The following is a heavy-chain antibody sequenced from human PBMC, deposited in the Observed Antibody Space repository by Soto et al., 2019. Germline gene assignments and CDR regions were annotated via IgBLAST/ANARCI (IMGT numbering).Heavy chain of an antibody. V-gene: IGHV3-30*18. CDR2: ISYDGSNK. D-gene: IGHD1-26*01. Sequence: HPGGSLRLSCAASGFTFSSYGMHWVRQAPGKGLEWVAVISYDGSNKYYADSVKGRFTISRDNSKNTLYLQMNSLRAEDTAVYYCAKSLYPKWELSYFDYWGQGTLVTSPQ. J-gene: IGHJ4*02. CDR1: GFTFSSYG. CDR3: AKSLYPKWELSYFDY.